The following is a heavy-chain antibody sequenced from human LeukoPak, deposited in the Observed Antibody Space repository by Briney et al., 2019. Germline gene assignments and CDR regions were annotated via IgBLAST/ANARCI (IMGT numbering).Heavy chain of an antibody. J-gene: IGHJ6*03. CDR3: AKGSKLVVITRDHYMAV. D-gene: IGHD3-22*01. CDR1: GFTFSRYS. V-gene: IGHV3-21*06. CDR2: ISSSGSYI. Sequence: MTGGSLRLSCAASGFTFSRYSINWVRQAPGKGLEWVSSISSSGSYIYYADSLKGRFTLSRDNAKNSLYLQMNSLRAEDTAVYYCAKGSKLVVITRDHYMAVWGKGTTVTISS.